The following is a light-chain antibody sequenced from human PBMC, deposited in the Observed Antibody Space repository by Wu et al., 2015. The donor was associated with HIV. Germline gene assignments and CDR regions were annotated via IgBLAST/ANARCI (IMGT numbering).Light chain of an antibody. CDR1: QYIYDS. Sequence: DIQMTQSPSSLSPSVGDRVTITCRASQYIYDSLAWYQQKPGKAPKLLLYAASNLGSGVPSRFSGRASGTTYTLTIDSLQPEDFANYYCHQYFHSPWTFGQGPRWRSN. CDR3: HQYFHSPWT. CDR2: AAS. J-gene: IGKJ1*01. V-gene: IGKV1-NL1*01.